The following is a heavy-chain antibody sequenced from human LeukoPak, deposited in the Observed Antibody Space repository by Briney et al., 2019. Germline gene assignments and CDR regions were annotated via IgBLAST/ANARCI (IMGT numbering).Heavy chain of an antibody. V-gene: IGHV3-64*01. Sequence: GGSLRLSCAASGFTFSNYAMHWVRQAPGQGLEYVSAISSNGGSAYYANSVKGRFAISRDNSNNTLYLQMGSLRTEDMAVYYCATVGYSSGWYDYWGQGTLVTVSS. CDR2: ISSNGGSA. CDR3: ATVGYSSGWYDY. J-gene: IGHJ4*02. CDR1: GFTFSNYA. D-gene: IGHD6-19*01.